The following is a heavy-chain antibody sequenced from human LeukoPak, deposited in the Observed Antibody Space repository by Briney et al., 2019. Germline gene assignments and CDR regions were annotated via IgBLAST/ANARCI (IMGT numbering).Heavy chain of an antibody. CDR3: ARDRWNLMADY. J-gene: IGHJ4*02. CDR2: ISSSGSTI. D-gene: IGHD4-23*01. V-gene: IGHV3-48*04. CDR1: GFTFSSYT. Sequence: GGSLRLSCAASGFTFSSYTMNWVRQAPGKGLEWLSYISSSGSTIYYADSVKGRFTISRDNAKNSLYLQMNSLRAEDTAVYYCARDRWNLMADYWGQGTLVTVSS.